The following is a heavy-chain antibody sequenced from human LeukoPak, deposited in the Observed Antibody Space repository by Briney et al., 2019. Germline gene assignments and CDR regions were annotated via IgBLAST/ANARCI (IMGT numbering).Heavy chain of an antibody. J-gene: IGHJ4*02. CDR1: ADSISSYY. CDR3: ARGWSPASSGTEI. Sequence: PSETLSLTCTISADSISSYYWSWIRQPAGKGLEWIGRISTSGNTNYNPSLKSRVTMSIDTSKNQFSLELVSVTAADTAVYYCARGWSPASSGTEIWGQGILVTVSS. V-gene: IGHV4-4*07. CDR2: ISTSGNT. D-gene: IGHD1-1*01.